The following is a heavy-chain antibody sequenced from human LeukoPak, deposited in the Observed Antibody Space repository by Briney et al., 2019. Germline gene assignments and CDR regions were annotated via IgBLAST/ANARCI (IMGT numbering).Heavy chain of an antibody. J-gene: IGHJ4*02. CDR2: INHSGST. V-gene: IGHV4-39*07. D-gene: IGHD3-22*01. CDR3: ARGVGGMGSSGYYYYFDY. CDR1: GGSISSGGYY. Sequence: PSETLSLTCTVSGGSISSGGYYWSWIRQPPGKGLEWIGEINHSGSTNFNPSLKSRVTISVDTSKNQFSLKLSSVTAADTAVYYCARGVGGMGSSGYYYYFDYWGQGTLVTVSS.